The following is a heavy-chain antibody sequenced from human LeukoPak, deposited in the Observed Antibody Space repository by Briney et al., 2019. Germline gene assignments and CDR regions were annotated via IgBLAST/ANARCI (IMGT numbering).Heavy chain of an antibody. CDR2: INPNSGGT. D-gene: IGHD2-15*01. CDR1: GYTFTGCY. Sequence: ASVKVSCKASGYTFTGCYMHWVRQAPGQGLEWMGWINPNSGGTSYAQKFQGRVTMTRDTSISTAYMELSRLRSDDTAVYYCARDRFCSGGSCYYYGMDVWGQGTTVTVSS. J-gene: IGHJ6*02. V-gene: IGHV1-2*02. CDR3: ARDRFCSGGSCYYYGMDV.